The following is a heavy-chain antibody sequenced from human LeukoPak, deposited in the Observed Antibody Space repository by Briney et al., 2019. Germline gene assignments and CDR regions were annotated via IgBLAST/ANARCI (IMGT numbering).Heavy chain of an antibody. V-gene: IGHV4-59*01. CDR1: GGSISSYY. CDR2: MSDSGST. Sequence: SETLSLTCTVSGGSISSYYWIWLRQPPGRGLEWVGYMSDSGSTNYNPSLKSRVTISVDTSKNQFSLKLSSVTAADTAVYYCARVSSGAFDYWGQGTLVTVSS. CDR3: ARVSSGAFDY. J-gene: IGHJ4*02. D-gene: IGHD6-25*01.